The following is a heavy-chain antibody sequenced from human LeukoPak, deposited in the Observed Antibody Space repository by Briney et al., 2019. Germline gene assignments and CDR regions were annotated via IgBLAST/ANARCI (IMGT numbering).Heavy chain of an antibody. D-gene: IGHD3-9*01. V-gene: IGHV3-23*01. CDR1: GFTFSSYA. J-gene: IGHJ4*02. Sequence: GGSLRLSCAASGFTFSSYAMSWVRQAPGKGLEWVSAISGSGGNTYYADSVKGRFTISRDNSENTLYLQMYSLRAEDTAVYYCAKDPILTGYYSTFDYWGQGPLVTVSS. CDR2: ISGSGGNT. CDR3: AKDPILTGYYSTFDY.